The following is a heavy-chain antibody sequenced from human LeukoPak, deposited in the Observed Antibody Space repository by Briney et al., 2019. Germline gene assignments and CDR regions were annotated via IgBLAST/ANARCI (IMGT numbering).Heavy chain of an antibody. Sequence: GGSLRLSCAASGFTFSSNPMTWVRQAPGKGLEWVSSISSESSGTYYADSVKGRFTISRENSKSTLHLQMNNLRAEDTATYYCARRDSTGWYSLDYWGQGIMVTVS. CDR2: ISSESSGT. CDR3: ARRDSTGWYSLDY. V-gene: IGHV3-23*01. J-gene: IGHJ4*02. D-gene: IGHD6-19*01. CDR1: GFTFSSNP.